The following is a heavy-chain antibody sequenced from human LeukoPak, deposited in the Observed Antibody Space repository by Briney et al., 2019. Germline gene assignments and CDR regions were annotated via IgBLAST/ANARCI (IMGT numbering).Heavy chain of an antibody. CDR1: GYTFTGYY. Sequence: ASVKVSCKASGYTFTGYYMHWVRQAPGQGLEWMGRINPNSGGTNYAQKFQGRVTMTRDTSISTAYMELSRLRSDDTAVYYCARLSTMVRGVIFYGMDVWGQGTTVTVSS. CDR3: ARLSTMVRGVIFYGMDV. V-gene: IGHV1-2*06. CDR2: INPNSGGT. D-gene: IGHD3-10*01. J-gene: IGHJ6*02.